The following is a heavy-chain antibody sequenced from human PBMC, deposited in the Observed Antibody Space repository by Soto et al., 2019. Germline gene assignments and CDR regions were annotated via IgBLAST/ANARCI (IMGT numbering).Heavy chain of an antibody. CDR3: ARGEQQLVEFVGNDLDY. CDR2: INAGNGNT. Sequence: GASVKVSCKASGYTFTSYAMHWVRQAPGQRLEWMGWINAGNGNTKYSQKFQGRVTITRDTSASTAYMELSSLRSEDTAVYYCARGEQQLVEFVGNDLDYWGQGTLVTVSS. V-gene: IGHV1-3*01. D-gene: IGHD6-13*01. J-gene: IGHJ4*02. CDR1: GYTFTSYA.